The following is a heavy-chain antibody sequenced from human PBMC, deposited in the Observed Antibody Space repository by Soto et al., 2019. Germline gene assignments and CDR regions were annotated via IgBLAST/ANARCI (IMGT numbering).Heavy chain of an antibody. CDR1: GFTFSSYS. V-gene: IGHV3-21*01. D-gene: IGHD3-3*01. CDR3: ARDTNDFWSGYYPVGY. J-gene: IGHJ4*02. CDR2: ISSSSSYI. Sequence: PGGSLRLSCAASGFTFSSYSMNWVRQAPGKGLEWVSSISSSSSYIYYADSVKGRFTISRDNAKNSLYLQMNSLRAEDTAVYYCARDTNDFWSGYYPVGYWGQGTLVTVSS.